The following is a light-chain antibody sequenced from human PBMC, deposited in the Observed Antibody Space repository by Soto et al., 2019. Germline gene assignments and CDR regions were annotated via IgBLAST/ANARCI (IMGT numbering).Light chain of an antibody. CDR2: RAS. Sequence: DIVMTQSPDSLAVSLGERATINCKSSQSLLCTSNSKYCLSWFQQKPGQPPKLLIYRASTRESGVPDRFSGSGSGTDFTLTISSLQAQDVAVYYCQQYSDSPLTFGGGTKVVI. CDR3: QQYSDSPLT. J-gene: IGKJ4*01. CDR1: QSLLCTSNSKYC. V-gene: IGKV4-1*01.